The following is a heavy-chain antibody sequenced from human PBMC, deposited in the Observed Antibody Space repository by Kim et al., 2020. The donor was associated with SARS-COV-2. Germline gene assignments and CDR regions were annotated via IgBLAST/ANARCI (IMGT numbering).Heavy chain of an antibody. CDR1: GGSFSAYS. D-gene: IGHD3-3*01. CDR3: ARGRAGVVPSPILGLGPYYYYYAMDV. Sequence: SETLSLTCAVYGGSFSAYSWIWIRQAPGKGLEWIGEVNHSGITKYHPSLKSRVTISVDTSKNQFSLKLPSVTAADTAVFYCARGRAGVVPSPILGLGPYYYYYAMDVWGHGTTVTVS. J-gene: IGHJ6*02. V-gene: IGHV4-34*01. CDR2: VNHSGIT.